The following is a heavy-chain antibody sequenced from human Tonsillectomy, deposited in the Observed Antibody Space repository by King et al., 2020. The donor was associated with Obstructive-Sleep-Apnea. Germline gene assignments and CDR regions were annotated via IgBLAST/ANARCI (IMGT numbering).Heavy chain of an antibody. CDR3: ARSYYYDSSGPRGGYYFDY. V-gene: IGHV4-31*03. Sequence: QLQESGPGLVKPSQTLSLTCTVSGGSISSAAYYWTWIRQHPGKGLGWIGYIYYIGSTYYNPSLKSRVTISVDTSKNQFSLKLSSVTAADTAVYYCARSYYYDSSGPRGGYYFDYWGQGTLVTVSS. D-gene: IGHD3-22*01. CDR2: IYYIGST. CDR1: GGSISSAAYY. J-gene: IGHJ4*02.